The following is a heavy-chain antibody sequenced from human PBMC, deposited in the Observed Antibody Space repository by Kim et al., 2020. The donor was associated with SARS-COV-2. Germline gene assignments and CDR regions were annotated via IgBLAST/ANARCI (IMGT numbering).Heavy chain of an antibody. D-gene: IGHD3-22*01. Sequence: SETLSLTCAVYGESFSGYQWSWIRQSPGKGLEWIGEIDQSGSTNYNPSLKSRVTISADTSKNQFSLKLSSVTAADTAVYYCARGRGEITMIVVVITAAEYYFDSWGQGTPVTVSS. V-gene: IGHV4-34*01. CDR1: GESFSGYQ. J-gene: IGHJ4*02. CDR3: ARGRGEITMIVVVITAAEYYFDS. CDR2: IDQSGST.